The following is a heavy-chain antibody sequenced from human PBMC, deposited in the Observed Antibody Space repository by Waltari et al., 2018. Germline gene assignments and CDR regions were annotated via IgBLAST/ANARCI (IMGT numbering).Heavy chain of an antibody. D-gene: IGHD5-18*01. CDR1: GFTFSSYW. CDR3: AREGLVDTAMVTFFDI. CDR2: IKSDGSST. J-gene: IGHJ3*02. Sequence: EVQLVESGGGLVQPGGSLRLSCAASGFTFSSYWMHWVRQAPGKGLVWVSRIKSDGSSTSYADSVKGRFTISRDNAKNTLYLQMNSLRAEDTAVYYCAREGLVDTAMVTFFDIWGQGTMVIVSS. V-gene: IGHV3-74*01.